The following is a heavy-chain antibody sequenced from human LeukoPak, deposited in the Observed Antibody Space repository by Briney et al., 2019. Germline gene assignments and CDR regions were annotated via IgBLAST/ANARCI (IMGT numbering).Heavy chain of an antibody. V-gene: IGHV4-59*01. J-gene: IGHJ4*02. CDR3: ARVGSGYSYGSGFDY. D-gene: IGHD5-18*01. CDR2: IYYSGST. CDR1: GGSISSYY. Sequence: TSETLSLTCTVSGGSISSYYWSWIRQPPGKGLEWIGYIYYSGSTNYNPSLKSRVTISVDTSKNQFSLKLSSVTAADTAVYYYARVGSGYSYGSGFDYWGQGTLVTVSS.